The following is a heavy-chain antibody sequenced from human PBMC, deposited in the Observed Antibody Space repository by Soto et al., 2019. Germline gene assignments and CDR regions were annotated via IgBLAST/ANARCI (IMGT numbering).Heavy chain of an antibody. Sequence: EVQLLESGGGLVQPGGSLRLSCAASGFTFSSYAMSWVRQAPGKGLEWVSAISGSGGSTYYADSVKGRFTISRDNSKNTLYLQMNSLRAEDTGVYYCAKIGNGSGSPSTYDYWGQGTLVTVSS. D-gene: IGHD3-10*01. CDR1: GFTFSSYA. V-gene: IGHV3-23*01. J-gene: IGHJ4*02. CDR3: AKIGNGSGSPSTYDY. CDR2: ISGSGGST.